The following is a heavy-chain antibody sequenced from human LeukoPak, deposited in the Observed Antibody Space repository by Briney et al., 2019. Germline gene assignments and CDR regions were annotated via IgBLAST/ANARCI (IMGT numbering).Heavy chain of an antibody. J-gene: IGHJ4*02. Sequence: SETLSLTCAVSGGSISSGGYSWSWIRQPPGKGLEWIGYIHYSDTYYNPSLKSRVTILVDTSKNQFSLKLTSVTAADTAVYYCASHSGGYAYWGQGTLVTVSS. CDR1: GGSISSGGYS. CDR2: IHYSDT. V-gene: IGHV4-30-4*07. CDR3: ASHSGGYAY. D-gene: IGHD5-12*01.